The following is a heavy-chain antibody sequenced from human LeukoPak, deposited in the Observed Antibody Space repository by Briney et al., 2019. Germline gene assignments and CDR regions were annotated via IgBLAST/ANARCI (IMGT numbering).Heavy chain of an antibody. CDR2: INPNSGGT. J-gene: IGHJ4*02. D-gene: IGHD3-10*01. CDR1: GYTFTSYG. Sequence: ASVKVSCKASGYTFTSYGISWVRQAPGQGLEWMGWINPNSGGTKYAQKFQGRVTMTRDTSISTAYMELSRLRSDDTAVYYCARDQEAWFGELPKPDYWGQGTLVTVSS. V-gene: IGHV1-2*02. CDR3: ARDQEAWFGELPKPDY.